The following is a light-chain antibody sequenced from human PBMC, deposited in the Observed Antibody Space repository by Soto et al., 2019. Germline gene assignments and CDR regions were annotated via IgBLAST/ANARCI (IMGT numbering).Light chain of an antibody. CDR2: RND. CDR1: ISNIGNNY. V-gene: IGLV1-47*01. J-gene: IGLJ1*01. Sequence: QSVLTQPSSVSGTPGQGVTISCSGSISNIGNNYVYWFQQLPGTAPKVLSNRNDQRPSGVPDRFSGSKSGTSASLAIGWLRSEDEADYYCAAWYDPGRSYVFGTGTKVTVL. CDR3: AAWYDPGRSYV.